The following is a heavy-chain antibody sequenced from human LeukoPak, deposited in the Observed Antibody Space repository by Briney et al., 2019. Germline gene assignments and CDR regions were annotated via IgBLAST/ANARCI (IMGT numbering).Heavy chain of an antibody. CDR1: GYTFTNFY. V-gene: IGHV1-69-2*01. CDR2: VDPEDGEA. D-gene: IGHD2-8*01. CDR3: ATDGDCTNGACYIDDAFDF. Sequence: GASVKVSCKASGYTFTNFYIHWLRQAPGDGLEWLGRVDPEDGEADYAAKFQARVTITADTSTQTAHLELSSLTSEDTAVYYCATDGDCTNGACYIDDAFDFWGQGTMITVSS. J-gene: IGHJ3*01.